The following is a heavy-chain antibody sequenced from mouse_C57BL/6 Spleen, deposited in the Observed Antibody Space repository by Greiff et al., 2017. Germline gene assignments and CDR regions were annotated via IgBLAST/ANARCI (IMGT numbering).Heavy chain of an antibody. D-gene: IGHD2-5*01. CDR3: AREDYSNSYAMDY. CDR2: IDPSDSYT. CDR1: GYTFTSYW. J-gene: IGHJ4*01. V-gene: IGHV1-69*01. Sequence: VQLQQPGAELVMPGASVKLSCKASGYTFTSYWMHWVKQRPGQGLEWIGEIDPSDSYTNYNQKFKGKSTLTVDKSSSTAYMQLSSLTSEDSAVYYCAREDYSNSYAMDYWGQGTSVTVSS.